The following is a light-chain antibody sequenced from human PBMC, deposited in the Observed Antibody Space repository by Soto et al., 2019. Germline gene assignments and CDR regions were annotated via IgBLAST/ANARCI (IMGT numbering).Light chain of an antibody. CDR3: QQYDIWPPYT. Sequence: IVLTQSPATLSVAPGERATLSCRASQSVSSNLAWHQQRPGQAPRLLIYGASTRATGVPARFSGGGSGTEFTVTISSLQSEDFAIYYCQQYDIWPPYTFGQGTKVDIK. V-gene: IGKV3D-15*01. J-gene: IGKJ2*01. CDR1: QSVSSN. CDR2: GAS.